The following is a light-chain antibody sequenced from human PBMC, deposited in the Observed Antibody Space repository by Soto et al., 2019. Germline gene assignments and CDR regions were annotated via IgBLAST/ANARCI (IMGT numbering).Light chain of an antibody. CDR3: QQSYSTPYT. J-gene: IGKJ2*01. CDR1: QSISSY. Sequence: DIQMTQSPSSLSASVGDRVTITCRASQSISSYLNWYQQKPGKAPKLLMYAASSLQSGVPSRFSGSGSGTDLTLTIISLQPEDFATYYCQQSYSTPYTFGQGTKLEIK. CDR2: AAS. V-gene: IGKV1-39*01.